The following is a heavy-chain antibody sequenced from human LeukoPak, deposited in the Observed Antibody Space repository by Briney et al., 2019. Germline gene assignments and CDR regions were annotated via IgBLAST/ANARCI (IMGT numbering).Heavy chain of an antibody. Sequence: GGSLRLSCAASGFTFRTYWMSWFRQAPGKGLEWASVIYNDGRTYYADSVKGRFIISKDNSKNTLYLQMNNLRADDTAVYYCARESGYAVGDFWGRGTLVTVSS. D-gene: IGHD5-12*01. CDR1: GFTFRTYW. CDR3: ARESGYAVGDF. J-gene: IGHJ4*02. CDR2: IYNDGRT. V-gene: IGHV3-53*01.